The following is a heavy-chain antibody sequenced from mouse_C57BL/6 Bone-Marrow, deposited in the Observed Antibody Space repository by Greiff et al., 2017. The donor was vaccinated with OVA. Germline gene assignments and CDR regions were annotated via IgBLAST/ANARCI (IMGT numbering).Heavy chain of an antibody. D-gene: IGHD2-2*01. J-gene: IGHJ4*01. V-gene: IGHV1-80*01. CDR1: GYAFSSYW. CDR2: IYPGDGDT. Sequence: QVQLQQSGAELVKPGASVKISCKASGYAFSSYWMNWVKQRPGKGLEWIGQIYPGDGDTNYNGKFKGKATLTADKSSSTAYMQLSSLTSEDSAVYFCARERLRRRTVYYYAMDYWGQGTSVTVAS. CDR3: ARERLRRRTVYYYAMDY.